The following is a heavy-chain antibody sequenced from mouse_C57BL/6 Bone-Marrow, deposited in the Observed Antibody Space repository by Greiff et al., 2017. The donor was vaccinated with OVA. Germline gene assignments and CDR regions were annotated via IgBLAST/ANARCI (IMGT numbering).Heavy chain of an antibody. D-gene: IGHD1-1*01. CDR2: ISSGGSYT. J-gene: IGHJ3*01. CDR1: GFTFSSYG. Sequence: EVKLVESGGDLVKPGGSLKLSCAASGFTFSSYGMSWVRQTPDKRLEWVATISSGGSYTYYPDSVKGRVTISRDNAKNTLYLQMSSLKSEDTAMYYCARRDYGSSPFAYWGQGTLVTVSA. CDR3: ARRDYGSSPFAY. V-gene: IGHV5-6*02.